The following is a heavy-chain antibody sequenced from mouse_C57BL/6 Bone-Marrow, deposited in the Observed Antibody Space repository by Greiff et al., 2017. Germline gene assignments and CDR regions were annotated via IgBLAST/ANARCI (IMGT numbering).Heavy chain of an antibody. V-gene: IGHV1-81*01. CDR2: IYPRTGNT. CDR1: GYTFTSYG. CDR3: ATRGGSILYYFDY. J-gene: IGHJ2*01. D-gene: IGHD1-1*01. Sequence: QVQLQQSGAELARPGASVKLSCKASGYTFTSYGLSWVKQRTGQGLEWIGEIYPRTGNTYYNEKFKGKATLTADKSSSTAYMELRSLTSEDSAVDFCATRGGSILYYFDYWGQGTTLTVSS.